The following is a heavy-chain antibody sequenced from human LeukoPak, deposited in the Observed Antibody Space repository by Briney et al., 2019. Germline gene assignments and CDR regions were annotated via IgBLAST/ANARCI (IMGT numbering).Heavy chain of an antibody. J-gene: IGHJ6*02. D-gene: IGHD2-2*01. Sequence: SETLSLTCTVSGDSISGYYWSWIRRPPGQRLEWIGYIYYSGGINYNPSLKSRVTISVDTSKNQFSLRLTSVTAADTAVYYCARVGDIVVVPAANYGMDVWGQGTTVTVSS. V-gene: IGHV4-59*08. CDR1: GDSISGYY. CDR2: IYYSGGI. CDR3: ARVGDIVVVPAANYGMDV.